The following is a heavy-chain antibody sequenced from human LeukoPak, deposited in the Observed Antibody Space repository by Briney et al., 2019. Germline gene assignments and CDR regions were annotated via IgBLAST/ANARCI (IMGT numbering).Heavy chain of an antibody. CDR3: ARVFDS. CDR2: IFYTGKT. CDR1: GGSVYTSDYY. J-gene: IGHJ4*02. V-gene: IGHV4-39*07. Sequence: SETLSLTCTVSGGSVYTSDYYWGWVRQPPGKGPEWIGDIFYTGKTNYNPSLKSRVSISIDTSKNQFSLKLTTVTAADTAVYYCARVFDSWGQGTLVTVSS.